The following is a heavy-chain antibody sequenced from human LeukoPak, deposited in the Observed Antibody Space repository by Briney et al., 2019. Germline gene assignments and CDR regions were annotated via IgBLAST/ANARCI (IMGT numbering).Heavy chain of an antibody. CDR1: GGSISDYY. J-gene: IGHJ4*02. V-gene: IGHV4-59*01. CDR3: ARGPGWLQANIDY. D-gene: IGHD5-24*01. Sequence: SETLSLTCSVSGGSISDYYWSWIRQPPGKGLEWIGYIYYSGSTNYNPSLKSRVTLSVDTSKNQFSLKLRSVTAADTAVYYCARGPGWLQANIDYWGQGTLVTVSS. CDR2: IYYSGST.